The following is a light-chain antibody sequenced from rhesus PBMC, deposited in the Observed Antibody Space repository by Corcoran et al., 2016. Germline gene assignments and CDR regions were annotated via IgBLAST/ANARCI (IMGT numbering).Light chain of an antibody. Sequence: EIVLTQSPATLSLSPGERATLSCRASQSVSSNLAWYQQKLGQAPRLLIYDTSNRATGIPDRLSGSGSGTNFNLTSSSLEPEYVGVYYCQQYSNWWTFGQGTKVEIK. J-gene: IGKJ1*01. CDR3: QQYSNWWT. V-gene: IGKV3-35*01. CDR2: DTS. CDR1: QSVSSN.